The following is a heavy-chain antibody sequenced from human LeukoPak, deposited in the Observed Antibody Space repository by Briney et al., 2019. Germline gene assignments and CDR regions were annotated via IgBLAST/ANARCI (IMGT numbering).Heavy chain of an antibody. CDR2: INGDGSNT. J-gene: IGHJ6*02. Sequence: PGGSLRLSCAASGFTFSRNWMHWVRQAPGKGLMWVSRINGDGSNTNYADSVEGRFTVSRDNAKNTLYLQMNSLRAEDTAVYYCARNHDYYFGMDVWGQGTTVTVSS. CDR3: ARNHDYYFGMDV. V-gene: IGHV3-74*01. D-gene: IGHD1-14*01. CDR1: GFTFSRNW.